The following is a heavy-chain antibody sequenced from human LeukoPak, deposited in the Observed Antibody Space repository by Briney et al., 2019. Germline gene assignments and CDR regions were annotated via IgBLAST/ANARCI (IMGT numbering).Heavy chain of an antibody. Sequence: ASVKVSCKASGGTFSSYAISWVRQAPGQGLGWMGRIIPILGIANYAQKFQGRVTITADKSTSTAYMELSSLRSEDTAVYYCARPDSGYERYYFDYWGQGTLVTVSS. CDR1: GGTFSSYA. D-gene: IGHD5-12*01. CDR3: ARPDSGYERYYFDY. CDR2: IIPILGIA. V-gene: IGHV1-69*04. J-gene: IGHJ4*02.